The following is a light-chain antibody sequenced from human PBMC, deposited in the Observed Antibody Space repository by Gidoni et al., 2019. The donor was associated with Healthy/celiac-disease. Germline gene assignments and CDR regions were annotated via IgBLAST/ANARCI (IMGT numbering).Light chain of an antibody. CDR1: QSVSSSY. CDR3: QQYGRSPVT. V-gene: IGKV3-20*01. J-gene: IGKJ1*01. Sequence: DIVLTQSPGTLSLSPGERATLSCRASQSVSSSYLAWYQQKPGQAPRLLIYGASSRATGIPDRFRGSGSGTDFTLTISRLEPEDFAGYYCQQYGRSPVTFGQGTKVEIK. CDR2: GAS.